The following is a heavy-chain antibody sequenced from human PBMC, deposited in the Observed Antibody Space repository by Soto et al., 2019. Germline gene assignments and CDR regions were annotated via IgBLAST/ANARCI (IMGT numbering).Heavy chain of an antibody. CDR1: GFIFSNYD. J-gene: IGHJ6*02. D-gene: IGHD4-4*01. CDR2: IGTSGGGT. V-gene: IGHV3-23*01. CDR3: VRHAKLTSVTANVGYYYGLDI. Sequence: EVQLLESGGGLVQPGGSLRLSCAASGFIFSNYDMSWVRLAPGKGLEWVSVIGTSGGGTYYADSVKGRFTISRDNSKNTVYLQMSSLRAEDTALYMCVRHAKLTSVTANVGYYYGLDIWGQGTTVTISS.